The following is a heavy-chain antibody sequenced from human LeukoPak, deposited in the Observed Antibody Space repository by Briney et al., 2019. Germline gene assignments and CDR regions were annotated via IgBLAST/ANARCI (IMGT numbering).Heavy chain of an antibody. CDR3: ARQSRDGSKSRGYYFDS. D-gene: IGHD3-10*01. J-gene: IGHJ4*02. Sequence: GESLKISCQVSGYIFTNYWLGWVRQMPGKGLESMGIIYPADSDTTYSPSFEGQVTISADKSIDTVYLQWSSLKASDAATYYCARQSRDGSKSRGYYFDSWGQGTLVTVSS. CDR1: GYIFTNYW. CDR2: IYPADSDT. V-gene: IGHV5-51*01.